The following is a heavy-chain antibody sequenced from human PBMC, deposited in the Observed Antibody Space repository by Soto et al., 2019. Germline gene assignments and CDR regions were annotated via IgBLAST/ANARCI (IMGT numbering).Heavy chain of an antibody. CDR2: ISGDGIGT. D-gene: IGHD2-15*01. V-gene: IGHV3-23*01. Sequence: GGSLRLSCAASGFTFSSHAMSWVRQAPGKGLEWVSAISGDGIGTYYTDSVKGRFTISRDNSKNTLYLQMDSLRGDDTAVYYCAKDREQCGGSSCYSLYFDSWGQGALVTVSS. CDR3: AKDREQCGGSSCYSLYFDS. J-gene: IGHJ4*02. CDR1: GFTFSSHA.